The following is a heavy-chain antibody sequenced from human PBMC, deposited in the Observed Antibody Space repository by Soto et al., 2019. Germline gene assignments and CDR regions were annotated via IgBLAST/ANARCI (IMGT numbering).Heavy chain of an antibody. CDR3: AKARHSTSWYGLEADF. V-gene: IGHV3-30*09. CDR1: GFLFNDYA. D-gene: IGHD6-13*01. CDR2: ISYGGDNT. Sequence: DSGGGVVQPGSSLRLSCAASGFLFNDYAMHWVRPAPGKGLEWVAVISYGGDNTYYADSVRGRFAISRDNLKNTLDLQMNSLNPEDTSVYHCAKARHSTSWYGLEADFWGQGTLVTVSS. J-gene: IGHJ4*02.